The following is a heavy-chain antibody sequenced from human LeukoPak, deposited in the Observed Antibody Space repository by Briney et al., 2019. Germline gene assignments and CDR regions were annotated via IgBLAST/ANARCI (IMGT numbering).Heavy chain of an antibody. V-gene: IGHV3-23*01. CDR1: GFTFSSYW. CDR3: ARVVGLTGYSSSWYSGYYYYMDV. J-gene: IGHJ6*03. Sequence: GGSLRLSCAASGFTFSSYWMSWVRQAPGKGLEWVSAISGSGGSTYYADSVKGRFTISRDNSKNTLYLQMNSLRAEDTAVYYCARVVGLTGYSSSWYSGYYYYMDVWGKGTTVTVSS. D-gene: IGHD6-13*01. CDR2: ISGSGGST.